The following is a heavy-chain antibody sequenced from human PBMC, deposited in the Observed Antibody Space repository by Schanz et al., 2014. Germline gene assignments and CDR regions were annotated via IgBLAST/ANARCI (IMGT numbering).Heavy chain of an antibody. J-gene: IGHJ3*02. Sequence: EVQLVESGGGVVQPGRSLRLSCAASGFTFSSYWMHWVRQVPGKGLVWVSRIKSDGSSTSYADSVKGRFTISRDNAKNTLYLQMNTLRAEDTAVYYCARKMKLGVYGGKGHDSLDIWGQGTMVTVSS. V-gene: IGHV3-74*02. CDR3: ARKMKLGVYGGKGHDSLDI. D-gene: IGHD4-17*01. CDR1: GFTFSSYW. CDR2: IKSDGSST.